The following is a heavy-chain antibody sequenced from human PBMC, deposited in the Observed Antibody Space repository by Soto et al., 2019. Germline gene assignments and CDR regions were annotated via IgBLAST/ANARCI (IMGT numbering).Heavy chain of an antibody. J-gene: IGHJ3*02. V-gene: IGHV3-7*01. CDR1: GFTFRSSW. Sequence: EVQLVESGGGLFQPGGSLTLSCAASGFTFRSSWMTWVRLAPGKGLDGVANIKPDGSEKYYVDSVKGRFTISRDNARNSLYLQMNRLRAEDTAVYYCASSNRGAFDIWGHGTMVTGSS. D-gene: IGHD4-4*01. CDR2: IKPDGSEK. CDR3: ASSNRGAFDI.